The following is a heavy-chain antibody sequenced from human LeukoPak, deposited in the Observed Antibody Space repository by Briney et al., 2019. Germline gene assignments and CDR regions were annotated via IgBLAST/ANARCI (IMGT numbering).Heavy chain of an antibody. J-gene: IGHJ4*02. V-gene: IGHV3-23*01. CDR3: AKHGQWLVPFDY. CDR2: ISGTGSST. CDR1: GFTVSSNY. D-gene: IGHD6-19*01. Sequence: GGSLRLSCAASGFTVSSNYMSWVRQAPGKGLEWVSVISGTGSSTYYADSVKGRFTISRDNSKNTLYLQMNSLRAEDTAVYYCAKHGQWLVPFDYWGQGTLVTVSS.